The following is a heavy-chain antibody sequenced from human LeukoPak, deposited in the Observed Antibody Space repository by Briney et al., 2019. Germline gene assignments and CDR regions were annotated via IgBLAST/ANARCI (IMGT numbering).Heavy chain of an antibody. Sequence: PGGSLRLSCTASGFTVSGNAMTWARQVPGKGLEWVSIVYSDGTTYYADSVKGRFTISRDNSKNTLYLQMNSLRGEDTAVFYCARDRPGDGYFDYWGQGTLVTVSS. CDR1: GFTVSGNA. D-gene: IGHD3-10*01. CDR2: VYSDGTT. V-gene: IGHV3-66*01. CDR3: ARDRPGDGYFDY. J-gene: IGHJ4*02.